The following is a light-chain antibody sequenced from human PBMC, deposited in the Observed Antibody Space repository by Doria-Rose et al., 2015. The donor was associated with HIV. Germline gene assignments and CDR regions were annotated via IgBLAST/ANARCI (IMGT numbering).Light chain of an antibody. Sequence: TQSPGTLSLSPGERATLSCRASQSYSSTYLAWYQQKPGQAPSLLIYDGSTRATGIPDRFSASGSGTDFTLTINRLEPEDFALYYCHQYGSSWTFGQGTKVEI. J-gene: IGKJ1*01. V-gene: IGKV3-20*01. CDR3: HQYGSSWT. CDR2: DGS. CDR1: QSYSSTY.